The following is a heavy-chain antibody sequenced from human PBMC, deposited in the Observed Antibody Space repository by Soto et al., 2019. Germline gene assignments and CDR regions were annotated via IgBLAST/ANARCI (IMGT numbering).Heavy chain of an antibody. D-gene: IGHD4-4*01. CDR3: ARKSTVKPTLPYWYFDL. CDR1: GVTFSSYA. J-gene: IGHJ2*01. Sequence: VQLSESGGGQAQPGGSLRLSCAASGVTFSSYAMSWVRQAPGRGLEWVATVSGAGDYTYYADSVKGRFAISRDNSKTTAYLQMNSLRADDSAVYYCARKSTVKPTLPYWYFDLWGRGSLVTVSS. CDR2: VSGAGDYT. V-gene: IGHV3-23*01.